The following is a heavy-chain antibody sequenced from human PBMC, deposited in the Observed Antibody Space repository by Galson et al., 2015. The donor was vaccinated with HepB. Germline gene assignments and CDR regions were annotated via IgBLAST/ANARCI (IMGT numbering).Heavy chain of an antibody. CDR1: GLIFRHYW. D-gene: IGHD3-10*02. V-gene: IGHV3-7*03. J-gene: IGHJ4*02. Sequence: SLRLSCAASGLIFRHYWMSWVRQAPGKGLEWVANIKQDGSEKYYVASVKGRFTISRDNAKNSLYLQMNSLRAEDTAVYYCASNVLWGQGTLVTVSS. CDR3: ASNVL. CDR2: IKQDGSEK.